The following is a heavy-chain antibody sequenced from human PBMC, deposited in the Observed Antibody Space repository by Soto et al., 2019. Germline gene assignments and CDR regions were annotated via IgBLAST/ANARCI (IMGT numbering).Heavy chain of an antibody. CDR2: TYYRSKWYN. CDR3: ARVYGSGWYWGFDY. D-gene: IGHD6-19*01. Sequence: SQTLSLPCAISGDSVSSNSAAWNWIRQSPSRGLEWLGRTYYRSKWYNDYAVSVKSRITINPDTSKNQFSLQLNSVTPEDTAVYYCARVYGSGWYWGFDYWGQGTLVTVSS. V-gene: IGHV6-1*01. J-gene: IGHJ4*02. CDR1: GDSVSSNSAA.